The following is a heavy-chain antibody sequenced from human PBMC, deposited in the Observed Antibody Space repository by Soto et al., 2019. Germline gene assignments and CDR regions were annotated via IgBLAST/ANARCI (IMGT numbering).Heavy chain of an antibody. CDR1: GYSFTSYW. CDR2: IYPGDSDT. V-gene: IGHV5-51*01. J-gene: IGHJ6*02. Sequence: GESLKISCKGSGYSFTSYWIGWVRQMPGKGLEWMGIIYPGDSDTRYSPSYQGQVTISADKSISTAYLQWSSLKASDTAMYYCARINSGYDYYYYYGMDVWGQGTTVTVSS. D-gene: IGHD5-12*01. CDR3: ARINSGYDYYYYYGMDV.